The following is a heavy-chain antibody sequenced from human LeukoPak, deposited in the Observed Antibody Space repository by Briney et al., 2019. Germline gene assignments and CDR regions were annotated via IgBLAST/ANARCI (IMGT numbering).Heavy chain of an antibody. CDR2: ISSSGSTI. Sequence: GGSLRLSCAASGFTFSDYYVSWIRQAPGKGLEWVSYISSSGSTIYYADSVKGRFTISRDNAKNTVCLQMNSLRVEDTAVYYCARDPSGSGWSLNYWGQGTLVTVSS. J-gene: IGHJ4*02. CDR3: ARDPSGSGWSLNY. CDR1: GFTFSDYY. D-gene: IGHD6-19*01. V-gene: IGHV3-11*04.